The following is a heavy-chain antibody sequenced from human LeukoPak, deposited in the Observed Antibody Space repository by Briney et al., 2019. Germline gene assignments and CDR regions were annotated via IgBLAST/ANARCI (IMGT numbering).Heavy chain of an antibody. CDR1: GFTYSSYA. CDR2: ISYDGSNK. Sequence: PGGSLRLSCAASGFTYSSYAMHWVRQAPGKGLEWVAVISYDGSNKYYADSVKGRFTISRDNSKNTLYLQMNSLRAEDTAVYYCAKDVDDILTGYPWDWGQGTLVTVSS. CDR3: AKDVDDILTGYPWD. D-gene: IGHD3-9*01. V-gene: IGHV3-30-3*01. J-gene: IGHJ4*02.